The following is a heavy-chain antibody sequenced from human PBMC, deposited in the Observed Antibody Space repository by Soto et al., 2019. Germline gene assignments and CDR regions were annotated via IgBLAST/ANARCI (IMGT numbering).Heavy chain of an antibody. CDR1: GFTFTSSA. Sequence: QMQLVQSGPEVKKPGTSVKVSCKASGFTFTSSAVQWVRQARGQRLEWLGWIVVGSGNTNYAQKFQERVNITRDMSTSTAYMELSSPRSEDTAVYYCAALKTRDIVVVPAATREGYFDYWGQGTLVTVSS. CDR2: IVVGSGNT. D-gene: IGHD2-2*01. J-gene: IGHJ4*02. CDR3: AALKTRDIVVVPAATREGYFDY. V-gene: IGHV1-58*01.